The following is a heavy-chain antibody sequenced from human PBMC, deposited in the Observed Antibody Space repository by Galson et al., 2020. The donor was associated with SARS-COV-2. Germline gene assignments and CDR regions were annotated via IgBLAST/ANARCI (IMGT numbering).Heavy chain of an antibody. V-gene: IGHV3-21*01. CDR3: KLVYCGGDCSPNVFDV. CDR2: ISRSSAFI. CDR1: GFTFRSYR. J-gene: IGHJ3*01. D-gene: IGHD2-21*02. Sequence: TGGSLSLSCAASGFTFRSYRMNWVRQAPGKGLEWVASISRSSAFIYYADSVNGRFTISRDNAKNSLYLQMNSLRVEDTAMYYCKLVYCGGDCSPNVFDVWGQGTMVTVSS.